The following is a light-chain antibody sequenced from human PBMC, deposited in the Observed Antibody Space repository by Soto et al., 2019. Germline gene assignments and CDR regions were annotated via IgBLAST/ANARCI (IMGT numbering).Light chain of an antibody. CDR3: QQYSNWSPLT. CDR2: DTF. V-gene: IGKV3-15*01. J-gene: IGKJ4*01. CDR1: QSVNSN. Sequence: EIVMTQSPATLSVSPGEGATLSCRASQSVNSNLAWYQQKPGQAPRLLIYDTFTRATGVPARFSGNGSGPEFTLTISSLQSEDSAVYFCQQYSNWSPLTFGGGTKVEI.